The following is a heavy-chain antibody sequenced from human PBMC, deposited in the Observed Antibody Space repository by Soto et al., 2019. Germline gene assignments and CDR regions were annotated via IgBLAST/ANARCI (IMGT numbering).Heavy chain of an antibody. CDR2: ISSSGSTI. CDR3: ARRSAQRYFDLARMDV. Sequence: PGGSLRLSCAASGFTFSSYEMNWVRQAPGKGLEWVSYISSSGSTIYYADSVKGRFTISRDNAKNSLYLQMNSLRAEDTAVYYCARRSAQRYFDLARMDVWGQGTSVTVSS. J-gene: IGHJ6*02. D-gene: IGHD3-9*01. CDR1: GFTFSSYE. V-gene: IGHV3-48*03.